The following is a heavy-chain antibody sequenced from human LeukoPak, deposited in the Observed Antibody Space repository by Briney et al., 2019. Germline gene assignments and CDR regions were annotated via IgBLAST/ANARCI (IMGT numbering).Heavy chain of an antibody. D-gene: IGHD2-2*01. CDR1: GFTFSVYY. V-gene: IGHV3-30-3*01. J-gene: IGHJ4*02. CDR2: TSYDGSSE. CDR3: ARALSQGAGAAVPSAPIDY. Sequence: GGSLRLSCAASGFTFSVYYMSWIRQAPGKGLEWVAVTSYDGSSEYYTDSVKGRFTVSRDNSRSTLYLQMNSLRVEDTGVYYCARALSQGAGAAVPSAPIDYWGQGTLVTVSS.